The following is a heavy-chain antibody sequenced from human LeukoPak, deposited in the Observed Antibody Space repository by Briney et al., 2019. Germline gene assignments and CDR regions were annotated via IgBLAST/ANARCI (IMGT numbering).Heavy chain of an antibody. CDR1: GFTFSSSG. V-gene: IGHV3-30*18. Sequence: GGPLRLSCAASGFTFSSSGMHWVRQAPGKGLEWLAVISNDGSNKYYADSVKGRFTISRDNPKNTLYLEMNSLRAEDTAVYYCAKRGGSYFDYWGQGNLVTVSS. CDR3: AKRGGSYFDY. D-gene: IGHD1-26*01. J-gene: IGHJ4*02. CDR2: ISNDGSNK.